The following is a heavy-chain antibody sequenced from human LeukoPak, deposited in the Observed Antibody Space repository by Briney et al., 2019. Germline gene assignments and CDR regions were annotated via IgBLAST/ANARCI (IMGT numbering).Heavy chain of an antibody. V-gene: IGHV3-53*04. D-gene: IGHD5-18*01. CDR1: GFTVSSNY. J-gene: IGHJ4*02. CDR3: ARGQVDTAIPPDY. CDR2: IYSGGST. Sequence: GGSLRLSCAASGFTVSSNYMSWVRQAPGKGLEWVSVIYSGGSTYYADSVKGRFTISRHNSKNTLYLQMNSLRAEDTAVYYCARGQVDTAIPPDYRGQGTLVTVSS.